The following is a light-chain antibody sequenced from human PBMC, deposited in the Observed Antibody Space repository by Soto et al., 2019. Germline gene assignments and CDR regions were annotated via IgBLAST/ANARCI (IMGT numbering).Light chain of an antibody. J-gene: IGLJ3*02. CDR3: QTWDTGIHV. CDR1: SGLSSYA. V-gene: IGLV4-69*01. CDR2: VNSDGSH. Sequence: QPVLTQSPSASASLGASVRLTCTLSSGLSSYAIAWHQQQPGKGPRYLMKVNSDGSHTKGDGIPHRFSGSSSGAERYLTISSLQSEEEADFYCQTWDTGIHVFGGGTKLTVL.